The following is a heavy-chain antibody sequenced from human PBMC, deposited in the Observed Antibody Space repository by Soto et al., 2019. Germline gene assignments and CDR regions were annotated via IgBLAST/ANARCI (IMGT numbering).Heavy chain of an antibody. Sequence: SETLSLTCSVSGGSINSYWWSWIRQPAGKGLEWIGRVYSSGTTDYNPSPNSRATLSVETSKNQFSLKLSSVTAADTAVYYCARDIGSYAYGEGYWGQGIQVTVSS. D-gene: IGHD3-10*01. CDR2: VYSSGTT. V-gene: IGHV4-4*07. J-gene: IGHJ4*02. CDR3: ARDIGSYAYGEGY. CDR1: GGSINSYW.